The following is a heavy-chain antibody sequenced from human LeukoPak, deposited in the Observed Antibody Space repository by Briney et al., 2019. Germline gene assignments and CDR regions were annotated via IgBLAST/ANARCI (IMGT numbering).Heavy chain of an antibody. Sequence: SSETLSLTCAVYGGSFSGYYWSWIRQPPGKGLEWIGEINHSGSTNYNPSLKSRVTISVDTSKNQFSLKLSSVTAADTAVYYCARSKGLLRFLDRRCGGFDPWGQGTLVTVSS. D-gene: IGHD3-3*01. CDR2: INHSGST. CDR3: ARSKGLLRFLDRRCGGFDP. V-gene: IGHV4-34*01. J-gene: IGHJ5*02. CDR1: GGSFSGYY.